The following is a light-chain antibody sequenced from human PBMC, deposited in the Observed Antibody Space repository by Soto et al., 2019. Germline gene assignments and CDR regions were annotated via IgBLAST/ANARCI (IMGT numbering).Light chain of an antibody. CDR3: SSYAGSNKYVV. V-gene: IGLV2-8*01. J-gene: IGLJ2*01. CDR1: SSDVGGYNY. CDR2: EVS. Sequence: QSALTQPLSASGYPGQSVTISCTGTSSDVGGYNYVSWYQQHPGKAPTLMIYEVSKRPSGVPDRFSGSKSGNTASLTVSGLQAEDESDYYCSSYAGSNKYVVFGGGTKLTVL.